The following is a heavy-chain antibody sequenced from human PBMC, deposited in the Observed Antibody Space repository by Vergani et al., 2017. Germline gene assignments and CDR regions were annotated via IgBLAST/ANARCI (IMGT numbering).Heavy chain of an antibody. V-gene: IGHV4-39*01. Sequence: QLQLQESGPGLVKPSETLSLTCPVSGGSISSSSYYWGWIRQPPGKGLEWIGSIYYSGSTYYNPSLKSRVTISVDTSKNQFSLKLSSVTAADTAVYYCARRVSITNWFDPWGQGTLVTVSS. CDR1: GGSISSSSYY. J-gene: IGHJ5*02. CDR3: ARRVSITNWFDP. D-gene: IGHD5-12*01. CDR2: IYYSGST.